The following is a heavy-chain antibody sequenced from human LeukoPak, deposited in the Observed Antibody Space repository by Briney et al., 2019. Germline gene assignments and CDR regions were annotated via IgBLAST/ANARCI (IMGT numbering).Heavy chain of an antibody. Sequence: GGSLRLSCAASGFIFTNYFMSWVRQAPGKGLEWAASIKHDGSEKYYVDSVRGRFTISRDNTMNSLYLQMSSLRAEDTAVYYCATDRGWRTSGYYLYYFEHWGQGTLVTYSS. J-gene: IGHJ4*02. CDR1: GFIFTNYF. CDR2: IKHDGSEK. V-gene: IGHV3-7*01. CDR3: ATDRGWRTSGYYLYYFEH. D-gene: IGHD3-3*01.